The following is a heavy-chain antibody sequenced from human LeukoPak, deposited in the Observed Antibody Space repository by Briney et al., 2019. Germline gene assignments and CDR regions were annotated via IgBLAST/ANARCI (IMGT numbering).Heavy chain of an antibody. J-gene: IGHJ4*02. D-gene: IGHD1-1*01. CDR2: IYSSGST. Sequence: KPSATLSLTCTVSGVSISSGDYYWSCIRQPPGKGLEWIGYIYSSGSTYYNPSLKSRLTISADTSKNQFSLKLSSVTAADTAVYYCARYNPYYFDYWGQGTLVTVSS. V-gene: IGHV4-30-4*08. CDR3: ARYNPYYFDY. CDR1: GVSISSGDYY.